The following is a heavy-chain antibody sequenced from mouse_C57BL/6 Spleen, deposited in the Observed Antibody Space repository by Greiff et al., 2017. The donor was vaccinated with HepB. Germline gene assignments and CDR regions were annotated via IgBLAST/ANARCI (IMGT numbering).Heavy chain of an antibody. CDR1: GFNIKDDY. CDR2: IDPENGDT. D-gene: IGHD2-4*01. V-gene: IGHV14-4*01. Sequence: EVQLVESGAELVRPGASVKLSCTASGFNIKDDYMHWVKQRPEQGLEWIGWIDPENGDTEYASKFQGKATITADTSSNTAYLQLSDLTSEDTGVYYCTPIYDDDGSFAYWGQGTLVTVSA. J-gene: IGHJ3*01. CDR3: TPIYDDDGSFAY.